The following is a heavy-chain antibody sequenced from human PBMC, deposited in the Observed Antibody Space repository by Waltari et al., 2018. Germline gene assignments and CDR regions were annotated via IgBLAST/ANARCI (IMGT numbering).Heavy chain of an antibody. CDR3: AREERNIAAAGTGLGYGMDV. J-gene: IGHJ6*02. Sequence: QLQLQESGPGLVKPSETLSLTCTVSGGSISSSSYYWGWIRQPPGKGLEWIGSIYYSGSTYYNPSLKSRVTISVDTSKNQFSLKLSSVTAADTAVYYCAREERNIAAAGTGLGYGMDVWGQGTTVTVSS. CDR1: GGSISSSSYY. D-gene: IGHD6-13*01. CDR2: IYYSGST. V-gene: IGHV4-39*07.